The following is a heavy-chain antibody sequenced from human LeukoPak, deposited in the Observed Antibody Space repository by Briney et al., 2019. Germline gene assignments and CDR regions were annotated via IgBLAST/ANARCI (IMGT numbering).Heavy chain of an antibody. Sequence: GASVKVSCKASGYTFTRYHSHWVRQAPGQGLEWMGMVSPSGGGTSYAPKFQGRITMTRDTSTNTGYMELSSLRPEDTALYFCAREGLLQFYYFDYWGQGTLITVSS. CDR2: VSPSGGGT. CDR1: GYTFTRYH. V-gene: IGHV1-46*01. J-gene: IGHJ4*02. D-gene: IGHD3-22*01. CDR3: AREGLLQFYYFDY.